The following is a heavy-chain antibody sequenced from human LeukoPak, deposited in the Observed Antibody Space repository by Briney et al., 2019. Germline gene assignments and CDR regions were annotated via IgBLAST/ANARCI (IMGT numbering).Heavy chain of an antibody. CDR2: ISAYNGNT. D-gene: IGHD4-17*01. CDR1: GGTLSSYA. Sequence: ASVKVSCKASGGTLSSYAISWVRQAPGQGLEWMGWISAYNGNTNYAQKLQGRVTMTTDTSTSTAYMELRSLRSDDTAVYYCARLWDYGDPFGNGQGEDFDYWGQGTLVTVSS. CDR3: ARLWDYGDPFGNGQGEDFDY. V-gene: IGHV1-18*01. J-gene: IGHJ4*02.